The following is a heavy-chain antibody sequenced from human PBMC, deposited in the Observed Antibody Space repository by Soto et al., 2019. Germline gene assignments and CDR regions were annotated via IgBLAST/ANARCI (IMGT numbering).Heavy chain of an antibody. Sequence: EVQLVESGGGLVQPGGSLRLSCAASGFTFSNYWMSWVRQAPGKGLEWVAIIKQDGSDKYYVDSVKGRFTISRDNAKNSLYLQMNSLRTEDAAVYYCARNRYYAFDYWGRGTLVIVSS. V-gene: IGHV3-7*01. J-gene: IGHJ4*02. CDR2: IKQDGSDK. CDR3: ARNRYYAFDY. D-gene: IGHD1-26*01. CDR1: GFTFSNYW.